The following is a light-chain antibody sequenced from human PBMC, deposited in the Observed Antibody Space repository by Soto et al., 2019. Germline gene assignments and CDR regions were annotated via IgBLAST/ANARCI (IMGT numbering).Light chain of an antibody. J-gene: IGKJ4*01. Sequence: DTQLTQSPSFLSASVGDRVTITCRASQGISSYLAWYQQKPGKAPKLLIYAASTLQSGVPSRFSGSGSGTEFTLTISSLQPEDFATYYCQQLNSYPFLTFGGGTKVEIK. V-gene: IGKV1-9*01. CDR1: QGISSY. CDR2: AAS. CDR3: QQLNSYPFLT.